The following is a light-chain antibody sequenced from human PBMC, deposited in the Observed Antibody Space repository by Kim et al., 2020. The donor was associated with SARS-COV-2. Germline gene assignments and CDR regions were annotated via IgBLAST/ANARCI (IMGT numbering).Light chain of an antibody. Sequence: EIVLTQSPATLSLSPGERATLSCTASQTINSYLAWYQQKPGQAPRLLIYHTSIRTTGIPARFSGSGSGTEFTLTVSSLEPEDFAVYYCQQGNTLGGGTKVDIK. CDR1: QTINSY. CDR2: HTS. J-gene: IGKJ4*01. V-gene: IGKV3-11*01. CDR3: QQGNT.